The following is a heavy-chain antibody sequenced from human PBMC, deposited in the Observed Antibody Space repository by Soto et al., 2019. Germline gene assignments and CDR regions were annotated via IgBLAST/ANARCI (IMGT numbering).Heavy chain of an antibody. CDR2: IFSGGST. J-gene: IGHJ4*02. Sequence: EVQLVETGGGLVQPGGSLRLSCAASGFTVFNNYMSWDRQAPGEGLEWVSVIFSGGSTSYADSVKGRFTVSRDSSKNTLYLQMNSLRAEDTAVYYCATHPSSLKWGQGTLVTVSP. V-gene: IGHV3-53*02. CDR3: ATHPSSLK. CDR1: GFTVFNNY.